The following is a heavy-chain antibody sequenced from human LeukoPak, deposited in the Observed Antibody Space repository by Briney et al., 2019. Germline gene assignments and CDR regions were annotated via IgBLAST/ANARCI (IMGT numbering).Heavy chain of an antibody. V-gene: IGHV3-66*01. CDR1: GFTVSNNY. CDR3: ARGLVVGGTGVWAFDI. D-gene: IGHD1-26*01. CDR2: MYKVGNT. J-gene: IGHJ3*02. Sequence: PGGSLRLSCAASGFTVSNNYMSWVRQAPGYGLEWVSVMYKVGNTFYADFVKGRFTISRDNSKNTLYPQMNSLRAEDTALYYCARGLVVGGTGVWAFDIWGQGTMVTVSS.